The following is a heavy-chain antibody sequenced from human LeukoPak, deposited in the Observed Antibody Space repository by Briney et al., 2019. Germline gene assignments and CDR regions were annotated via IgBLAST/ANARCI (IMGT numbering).Heavy chain of an antibody. CDR2: IWFDGTNK. CDR3: AKEGYNYVIDY. D-gene: IGHD5-24*01. Sequence: GRSLRLSCAASGSTFNSYAMHWVRQAPGKGLEWVAGIWFDGTNKFHADSVKGRFTISRDNSKNTLYLQMDSLRAEDTAVYYCAKEGYNYVIDYWGQGTLVTASS. J-gene: IGHJ4*02. V-gene: IGHV3-33*06. CDR1: GSTFNSYA.